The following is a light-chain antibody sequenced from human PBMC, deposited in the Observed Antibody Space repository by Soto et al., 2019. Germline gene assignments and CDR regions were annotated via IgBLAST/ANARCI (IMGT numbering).Light chain of an antibody. V-gene: IGKV3-20*01. CDR1: QSVSSNY. CDR3: QQHGSSPWM. CDR2: GAS. J-gene: IGKJ1*01. Sequence: EIVLTQYPGTLSLSPGERATLSCRPSQSVSSNYVAWYQQKPGQTPRLLIYGASSRATGIPDRFSGSGSGTDFTLTISRLEPEDFAVYYCQQHGSSPWMFGQGTKVDIK.